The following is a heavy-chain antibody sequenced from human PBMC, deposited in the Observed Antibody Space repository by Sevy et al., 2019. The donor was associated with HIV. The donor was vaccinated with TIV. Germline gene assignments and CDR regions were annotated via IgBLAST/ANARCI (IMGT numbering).Heavy chain of an antibody. CDR1: GYTLTQLS. V-gene: IGHV1-24*01. CDR2: FDPEDGET. J-gene: IGHJ4*02. Sequence: APVKVSCKVSGYTLTQLSMHWVRQAPREGPEWMVTFDPEDGETMYAQKFQGRVIMTEDTSTDTAYMELSSLRSEDTAFYYCATTKHYYDGSGYPFDDWGQGTLVTVSS. CDR3: ATTKHYYDGSGYPFDD. D-gene: IGHD3-22*01.